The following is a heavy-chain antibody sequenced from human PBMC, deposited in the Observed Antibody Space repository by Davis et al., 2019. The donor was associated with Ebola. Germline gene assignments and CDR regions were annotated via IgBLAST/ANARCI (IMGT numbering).Heavy chain of an antibody. CDR2: MNPDTGNT. CDR1: GHTFKNYD. Sequence: ASVKVSCKASGHTFKNYDINWVRQATGQGLEWMGWMNPDTGNTAFADNFQGRVTMTRNTSISTAYMELSSLTSEDTAVYYCARGPIIGVVTSTEYGMDVWAKGPRSPSP. D-gene: IGHD3-3*01. J-gene: IGHJ6*02. V-gene: IGHV1-8*01. CDR3: ARGPIIGVVTSTEYGMDV.